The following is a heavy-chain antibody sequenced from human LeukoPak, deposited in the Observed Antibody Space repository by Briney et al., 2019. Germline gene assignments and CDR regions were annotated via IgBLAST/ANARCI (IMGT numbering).Heavy chain of an antibody. CDR2: IYYSGST. D-gene: IGHD1-26*01. V-gene: IGHV4-59*01. CDR3: ARDLMGYYYYMDV. J-gene: IGHJ6*03. CDR1: GGSISSYY. Sequence: PETLSLTCTVSGGSISSYYWSWIRQPPGKGLEWIGYIYYSGSTNYNPSLKSRVTISVDTSKNQFSLKLSSVTAADTAVYYCARDLMGYYYYMDVWGKGTTVTVSS.